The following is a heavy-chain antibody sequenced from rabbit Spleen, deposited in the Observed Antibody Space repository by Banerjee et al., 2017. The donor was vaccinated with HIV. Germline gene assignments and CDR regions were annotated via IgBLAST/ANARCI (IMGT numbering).Heavy chain of an antibody. CDR2: INAGSGGST. Sequence: QEQLEESGGGLVKPGASLTLTCKVSGFSFSSDYDMCWVRQAPGKGLEWIACINAGSGGSTYYATWAKGRFTISRPWSTTVTLQMTSLTAADTATYFCARDLTDIIGWNFGWWGPGTLVTVS. J-gene: IGHJ4*01. V-gene: IGHV1S45*01. D-gene: IGHD1-1*01. CDR1: GFSFSSDYD. CDR3: ARDLTDIIGWNFGW.